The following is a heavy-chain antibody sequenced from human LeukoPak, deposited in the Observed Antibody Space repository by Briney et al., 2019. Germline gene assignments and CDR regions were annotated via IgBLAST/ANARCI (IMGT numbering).Heavy chain of an antibody. Sequence: PSETLSLTCTVSGGSISSGGYYWSWIRQHPGKGLEWIGYIYYSGSTYYNPSLKSRVTISVDTSKNQFSLKLSSVTAADTAVYYCARSARYFDWFDAFDIWGQGTMVTVSS. CDR3: ARSARYFDWFDAFDI. D-gene: IGHD3-9*01. J-gene: IGHJ3*02. CDR2: IYYSGST. CDR1: GGSISSGGYY. V-gene: IGHV4-31*03.